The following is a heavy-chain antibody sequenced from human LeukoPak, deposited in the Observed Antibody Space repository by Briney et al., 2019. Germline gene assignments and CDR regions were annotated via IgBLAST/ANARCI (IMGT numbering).Heavy chain of an antibody. J-gene: IGHJ4*02. CDR3: ARHSHGGYDILTGYPFDY. V-gene: IGHV1-69*13. D-gene: IGHD3-9*01. Sequence: SVTVSCTASGGTFSSYAISWVRQAPGQGFEWMGGIIPIFGTANYAQKFQGRVTITADESTSTAYMELSSLRSEDTAVYYCARHSHGGYDILTGYPFDYWGQGTLVTVSS. CDR1: GGTFSSYA. CDR2: IIPIFGTA.